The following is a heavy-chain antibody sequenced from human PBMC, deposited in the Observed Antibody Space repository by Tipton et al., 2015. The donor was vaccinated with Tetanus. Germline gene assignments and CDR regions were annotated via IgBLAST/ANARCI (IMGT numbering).Heavy chain of an antibody. V-gene: IGHV4-61*01. Sequence: LRLSCTVSGASISNNFFYWGWIRQPPGKGLEWIGYIYYSGSTNYNPSLKSRVTISVDTSKNQFSLKLSSVTAADTAVYYCARESWNRDAFDIWGQGTMVTVSS. CDR2: IYYSGST. CDR3: ARESWNRDAFDI. J-gene: IGHJ3*02. D-gene: IGHD1-1*01. CDR1: GASISNNFFY.